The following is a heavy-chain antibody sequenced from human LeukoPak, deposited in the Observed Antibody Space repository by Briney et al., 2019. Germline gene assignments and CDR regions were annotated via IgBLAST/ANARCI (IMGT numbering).Heavy chain of an antibody. Sequence: ASVKVSCKASGYTFTSYGISWVRQAPGQGLEWMGWISAYNGNTNYAQKLQGRVTMTTDTSTSTAHMELRSLRSDDTAVYYCARDLIGSGSYYQNWFDPWGQGTLVTVSS. CDR1: GYTFTSYG. CDR2: ISAYNGNT. D-gene: IGHD3-10*01. V-gene: IGHV1-18*04. J-gene: IGHJ5*02. CDR3: ARDLIGSGSYYQNWFDP.